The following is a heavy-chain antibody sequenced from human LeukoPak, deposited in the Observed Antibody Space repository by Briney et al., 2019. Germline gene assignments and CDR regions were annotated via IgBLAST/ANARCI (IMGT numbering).Heavy chain of an antibody. J-gene: IGHJ6*03. CDR2: INPNSGGT. Sequence: ASVKVSCKASGYTFTGYYMHWVRQAPGQGLEWMGWINPNSGGTNYAQKFQGRVTMTRDTSISTAYMELSSLRSEDTAVYYCARVTIAARPLGYYYYYMDVWGKGTTVTVSS. D-gene: IGHD6-6*01. CDR3: ARVTIAARPLGYYYYYMDV. V-gene: IGHV1-2*02. CDR1: GYTFTGYY.